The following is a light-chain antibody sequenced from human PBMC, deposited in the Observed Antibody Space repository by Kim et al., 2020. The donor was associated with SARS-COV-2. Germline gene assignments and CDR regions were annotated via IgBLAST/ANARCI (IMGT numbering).Light chain of an antibody. CDR1: SSDVGNYNY. V-gene: IGLV2-14*03. Sequence: GQSITISGTGTSSDVGNYNYVSGYQQHPGKAPKLNIYDVSKRPSGVSSRFSGSKSGNTASLTISGLQAEDEADYYCSSYTNSSSVVFGGGTQLTVL. CDR2: DVS. J-gene: IGLJ3*02. CDR3: SSYTNSSSVV.